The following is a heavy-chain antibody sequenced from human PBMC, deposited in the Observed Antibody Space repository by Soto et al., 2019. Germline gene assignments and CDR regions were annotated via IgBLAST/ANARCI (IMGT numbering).Heavy chain of an antibody. CDR3: ARRKQWLVRFDWFDP. Sequence: QVQLQQWGAGLLKPSETLSLTCAVYGGSFSGYYWSWIRQPPGKGLEWIGEINHSGSTNYNPSLKIRHTIPVDTSKNQFSLKLSSVTAADTAVYYCARRKQWLVRFDWFDPWGQGTLGTVSS. CDR1: GGSFSGYY. CDR2: INHSGST. V-gene: IGHV4-34*01. D-gene: IGHD6-19*01. J-gene: IGHJ5*02.